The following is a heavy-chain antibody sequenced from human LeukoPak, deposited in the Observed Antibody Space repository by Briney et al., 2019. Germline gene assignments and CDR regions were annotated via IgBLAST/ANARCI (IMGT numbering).Heavy chain of an antibody. CDR3: AKGRNDYGDAALNY. J-gene: IGHJ4*02. CDR2: ISGSGGNT. D-gene: IGHD4-17*01. CDR1: GFTFSTYA. V-gene: IGHV3-23*01. Sequence: GGSLRLSCAASGFTFSTYAMSWVRQAPGKGLEWVSSISGSGGNTYYADSVKGRFTISRDNSKNTLYLQVNSLRAEDTAGYYCAKGRNDYGDAALNYWGQGTLVTVSS.